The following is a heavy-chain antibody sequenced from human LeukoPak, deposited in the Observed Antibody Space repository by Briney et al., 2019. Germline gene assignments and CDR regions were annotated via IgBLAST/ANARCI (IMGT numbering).Heavy chain of an antibody. Sequence: GGSLRLSCAASGFTFSTYAMHWVRQAPGKGLEWVAVISYDGSNKYYTDSVKGRFTISRDNSKSTLYLQMNSLRAEDTAVYYCAKVRWDNSGWYYLDYWGREPWSPSPQ. CDR3: AKVRWDNSGWYYLDY. D-gene: IGHD6-19*01. CDR1: GFTFSTYA. J-gene: IGHJ4*02. CDR2: ISYDGSNK. V-gene: IGHV3-30*18.